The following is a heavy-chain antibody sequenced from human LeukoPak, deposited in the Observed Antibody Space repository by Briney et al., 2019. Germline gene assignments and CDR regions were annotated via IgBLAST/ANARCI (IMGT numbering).Heavy chain of an antibody. V-gene: IGHV4-59*08. CDR1: GGSISSYY. J-gene: IGHJ5*02. Sequence: SETLSLTCTVSGGSISSYYWSWIRQPPGKGLEWIGYIYYSGGTNYNPSLKSRVTISVDTSKNQFSLKLSSVTAADTVVYYCARHETTFNWFDPWGQGTLVTVSS. CDR2: IYYSGGT. CDR3: ARHETTFNWFDP. D-gene: IGHD3-16*01.